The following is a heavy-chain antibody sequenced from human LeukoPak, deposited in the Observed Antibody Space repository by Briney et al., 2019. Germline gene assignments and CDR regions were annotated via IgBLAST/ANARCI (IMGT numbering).Heavy chain of an antibody. CDR1: GGSISTSSYY. D-gene: IGHD3-3*01. J-gene: IGHJ4*02. CDR2: VYYSGNT. V-gene: IGHV4-39*01. CDR3: ARRGGSKIDY. Sequence: PPETLSLTCNVSGGSISTSSYYWGWIRQPPGKGPEWIGSVYYSGNTYYSPSLKSRVTISVDTSKNQFSLKLSAVTAADTAVYYCARRGGSKIDYWGQGTLVTVSS.